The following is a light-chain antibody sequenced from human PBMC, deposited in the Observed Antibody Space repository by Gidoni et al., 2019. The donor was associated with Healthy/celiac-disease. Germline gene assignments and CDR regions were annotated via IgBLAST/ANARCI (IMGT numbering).Light chain of an antibody. V-gene: IGKV1-39*01. CDR2: AAS. Sequence: DIQMTQSPSSLSASVGDRVTITCRASQSISSYLNWYQQKPGKAPKLLIYAASSLQSGVPSRFSGSGSGTDFTLTICSLQPDDFATYYCQQSYRTPSFGGGTKVEIK. CDR3: QQSYRTPS. CDR1: QSISSY. J-gene: IGKJ4*01.